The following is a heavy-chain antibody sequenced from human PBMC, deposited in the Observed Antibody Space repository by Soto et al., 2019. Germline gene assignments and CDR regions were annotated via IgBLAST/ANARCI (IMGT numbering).Heavy chain of an antibody. D-gene: IGHD6-13*01. CDR1: GGSFSGYY. Sequence: PSETLSLTCAVYGGSFSGYYWSWIRQPPGKGLEWIGEINHSGSTNYNPSLKSRVTISVDTSKNQFSLKLSSVTAADTAVYYCARTSSWYLRGWFDPWGQGTPVTVSS. V-gene: IGHV4-34*01. J-gene: IGHJ5*02. CDR3: ARTSSWYLRGWFDP. CDR2: INHSGST.